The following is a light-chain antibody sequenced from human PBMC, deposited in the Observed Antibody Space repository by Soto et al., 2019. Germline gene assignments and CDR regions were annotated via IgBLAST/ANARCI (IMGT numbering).Light chain of an antibody. CDR1: QSVSSN. Sequence: EIVMTQSPATLSVSPGERATLSCRASQSVSSNLAWHQQKPGQAPRLVIYGASTRATGIPARFSGSGSGTDFTLTISSLQSEDFAVYYCQQYHNWPPETFGPGTKVDIK. V-gene: IGKV3-15*01. J-gene: IGKJ3*01. CDR3: QQYHNWPPET. CDR2: GAS.